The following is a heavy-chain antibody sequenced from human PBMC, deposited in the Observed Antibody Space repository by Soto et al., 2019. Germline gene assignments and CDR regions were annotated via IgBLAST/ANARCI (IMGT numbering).Heavy chain of an antibody. CDR3: AREGFYCSYGMDV. J-gene: IGHJ6*02. CDR1: GFTFSSYS. CDR2: ISSSSSTI. Sequence: EVQLVESGGGLVQPGGSLRLSCAASGFTFSSYSMNWVRQAPGKGLEWVSYISSSSSTIYYADSVKGRFTISRDNAKNSLYLQMNSLRAEDTAVYYCAREGFYCSYGMDVWGQGTTVTVSS. V-gene: IGHV3-48*01.